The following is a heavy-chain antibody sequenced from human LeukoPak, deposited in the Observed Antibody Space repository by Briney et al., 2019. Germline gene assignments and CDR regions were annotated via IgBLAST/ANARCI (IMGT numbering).Heavy chain of an antibody. D-gene: IGHD2-15*01. CDR2: IFTSGIT. V-gene: IGHV4-4*07. Sequence: SETLSLTCTVSGGSISIYYWNWIRQPAGKGLEWIGRIFTSGITNYDPSLKSRVTMSVDKSKNQFSLNLSSVTAADTAVYYCARVDLRAAYFDYWGQGTLVTVSS. CDR1: GGSISIYY. CDR3: ARVDLRAAYFDY. J-gene: IGHJ4*02.